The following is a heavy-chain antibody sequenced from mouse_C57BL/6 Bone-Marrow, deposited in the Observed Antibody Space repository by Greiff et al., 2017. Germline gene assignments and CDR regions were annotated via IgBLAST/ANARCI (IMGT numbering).Heavy chain of an antibody. Sequence: EVMLVESGGGLVKPGGSLKLSCAASGFTFSDYGMHWVRQAPEKGLEWVAYISSGSSTIYYADTVKGRFTISRDNANNTRFLQMTSLRSEDTAMYYCARPHYYGSSYSWFAYWGQGTLVTVSA. CDR3: ARPHYYGSSYSWFAY. V-gene: IGHV5-17*01. J-gene: IGHJ3*01. CDR1: GFTFSDYG. CDR2: ISSGSSTI. D-gene: IGHD1-1*01.